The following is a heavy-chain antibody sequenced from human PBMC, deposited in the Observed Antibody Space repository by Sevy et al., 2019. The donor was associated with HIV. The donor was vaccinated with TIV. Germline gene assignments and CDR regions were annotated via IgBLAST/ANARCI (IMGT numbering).Heavy chain of an antibody. Sequence: GGSLRLSCAASGFTFDSYAMHWVRQVAGKGLEWVSTISGSGYATYYADSVKGRFIISSDTSRNTLYLQMNSLRVEDSAVSFCAKVRFTVFGVVVTFDSWGQGTLVTVSS. CDR1: GFTFDSYA. V-gene: IGHV3-23*01. D-gene: IGHD3-3*01. J-gene: IGHJ4*02. CDR2: ISGSGYAT. CDR3: AKVRFTVFGVVVTFDS.